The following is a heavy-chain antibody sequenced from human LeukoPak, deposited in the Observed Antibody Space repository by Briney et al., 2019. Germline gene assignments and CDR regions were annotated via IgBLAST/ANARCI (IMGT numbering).Heavy chain of an antibody. CDR2: INHSGST. D-gene: IGHD6-19*01. Sequence: SETLSLTCAVYGGSFSGYYWSWIRQPPGKGLEWIGEINHSGSTNYNPSLKSRVTISVDTSKNQLSLKLSTVSAADTAVYYCSSRSKFHSSGYWFDPWGQGTLVTVSS. J-gene: IGHJ5*02. CDR1: GGSFSGYY. V-gene: IGHV4-34*01. CDR3: SSRSKFHSSGYWFDP.